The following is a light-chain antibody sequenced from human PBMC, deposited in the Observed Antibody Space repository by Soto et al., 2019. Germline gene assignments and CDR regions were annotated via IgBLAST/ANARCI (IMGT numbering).Light chain of an antibody. J-gene: IGKJ1*01. CDR1: QTVSSVH. V-gene: IGKV3-20*01. CDR3: QQYDNSLWP. Sequence: EIVLTQSPGTLSLSPGERASLSCRASQTVSSVHLAWYQHKPGQAPRLLIYGASRRATGVPDRFSGSGSGTDFTLTISRLEPEDFAVYYFQQYDNSLWPFGQGTKVEVK. CDR2: GAS.